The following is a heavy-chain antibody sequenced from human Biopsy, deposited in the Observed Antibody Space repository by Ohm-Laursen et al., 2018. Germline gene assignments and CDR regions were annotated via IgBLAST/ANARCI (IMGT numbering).Heavy chain of an antibody. J-gene: IGHJ5*02. V-gene: IGHV4-38-2*01. CDR2: IHHSGNT. CDR3: ARHPTGFWFDP. CDR1: NSSISRGYY. Sequence: SQTLSLTCAVSNSSISRGYYWVWIRQSPGRGLEWIGSIHHSGNTYYNPSLKSRVTISVDASKNQFSLNLSSVTGADTAVYYCARHPTGFWFDPWGQGTLVTVSS.